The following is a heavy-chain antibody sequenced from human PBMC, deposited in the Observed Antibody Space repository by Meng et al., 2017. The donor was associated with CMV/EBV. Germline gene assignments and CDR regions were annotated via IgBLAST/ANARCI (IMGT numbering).Heavy chain of an antibody. Sequence: YGSSWVRQAQGKGLEWVSGINWNGGSTGYADSVKGRFTISRDNAKNSLYLQMNSLRAEDTALYYCARGLASLGYCSSTSCYLYYFDYWGQGTLVTVSS. CDR1: YG. J-gene: IGHJ4*02. D-gene: IGHD2-2*01. V-gene: IGHV3-20*03. CDR3: ARGLASLGYCSSTSCYLYYFDY. CDR2: INWNGGST.